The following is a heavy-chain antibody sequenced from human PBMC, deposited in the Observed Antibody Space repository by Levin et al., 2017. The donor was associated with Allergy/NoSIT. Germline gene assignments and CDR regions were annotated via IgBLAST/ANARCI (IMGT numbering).Heavy chain of an antibody. D-gene: IGHD2-2*01. CDR3: ARDFVPFYLVPAAMPSGWYYDGMDG. CDR2: ISHDGSNK. Sequence: PGESLKISCAVSGFTFSTYAMHWVRQAPGKGLEWVAVISHDGSNKYYADSVKGRFTISRDNSKNTLYLQMNSLRAEDTAVYYCARDFVPFYLVPAAMPSGWYYDGMDGWGQGTTVTVSS. CDR1: GFTFSTYA. V-gene: IGHV3-30-3*01. J-gene: IGHJ6*02.